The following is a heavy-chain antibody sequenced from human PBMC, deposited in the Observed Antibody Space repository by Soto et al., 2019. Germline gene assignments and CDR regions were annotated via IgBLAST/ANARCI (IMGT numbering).Heavy chain of an antibody. J-gene: IGHJ4*02. V-gene: IGHV3-21*01. CDR1: GLTFSSYS. CDR3: VAATDGTCFMRD. CDR2: ISSGDSYI. D-gene: IGHD1-7*01. Sequence: EVQLVESGGGLVKPGGSLRLSCAASGLTFSSYSMNWVRQAPGKGLEWVSSISSGDSYIYYADSVRGRFTISRDNAENSLYLQMNSLRVEDTAVYYCVAATDGTCFMRDWGQGALVTVSS.